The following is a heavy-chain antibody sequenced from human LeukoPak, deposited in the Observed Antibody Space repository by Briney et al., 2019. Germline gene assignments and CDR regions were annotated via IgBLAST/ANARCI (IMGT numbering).Heavy chain of an antibody. Sequence: GASVKVSCKASGYTFTGYYMHWVRQPPGQGLEWMGWINPNSGGTNYAQKFQGRVTMTRDTSISTAYMELSRLRSDDTAVYYCARDDYGDSKGRFDPWGQGTLVTVSS. J-gene: IGHJ5*02. CDR1: GYTFTGYY. CDR3: ARDDYGDSKGRFDP. V-gene: IGHV1-2*02. CDR2: INPNSGGT. D-gene: IGHD4-17*01.